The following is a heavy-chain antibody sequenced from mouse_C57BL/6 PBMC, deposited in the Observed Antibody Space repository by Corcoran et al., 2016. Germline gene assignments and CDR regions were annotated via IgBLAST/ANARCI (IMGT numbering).Heavy chain of an antibody. CDR2: IYPGSGNT. Sequence: QVQLKQSGAELVRPGASVKLSCKVSGYTFTDYYISWVKQRPGQGLEWIARIYPGSGNTYYNEKFKGKATLTAEKSSSTAYMQLSSLTSEDSAVYFCAREGNYEGFDVWGTGTTVTVSS. CDR1: GYTFTDYY. V-gene: IGHV1-76*01. D-gene: IGHD2-1*01. CDR3: AREGNYEGFDV. J-gene: IGHJ1*03.